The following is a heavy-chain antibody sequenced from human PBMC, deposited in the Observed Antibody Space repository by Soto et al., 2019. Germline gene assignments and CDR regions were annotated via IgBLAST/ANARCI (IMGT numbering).Heavy chain of an antibody. Sequence: VASVQVSCKASGYTFTSYGISWVRQAPGQGLEWMGWISAYNGITNYAQKLQGRVTMTTDTSTSTAYMELRSLRSDDTAVYYCSRDLRGSGLYGYYYYGMDVWGQGTTVTVSS. CDR2: ISAYNGIT. CDR1: GYTFTSYG. V-gene: IGHV1-18*01. CDR3: SRDLRGSGLYGYYYYGMDV. J-gene: IGHJ6*02. D-gene: IGHD6-19*01.